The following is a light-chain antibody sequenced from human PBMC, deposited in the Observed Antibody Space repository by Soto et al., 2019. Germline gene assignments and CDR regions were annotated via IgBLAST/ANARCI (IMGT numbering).Light chain of an antibody. Sequence: QSALTQPASVSGSPGQSITISCTGTSSDVGGYKYVSWYQQYPGKAPKLIIYEVSNRPSGVSNRFSGSKSGNTASLTISGLRAEDEADYYCSSYTSTTPWVFGGGTKVTVL. V-gene: IGLV2-14*01. CDR1: SSDVGGYKY. CDR3: SSYTSTTPWV. CDR2: EVS. J-gene: IGLJ3*02.